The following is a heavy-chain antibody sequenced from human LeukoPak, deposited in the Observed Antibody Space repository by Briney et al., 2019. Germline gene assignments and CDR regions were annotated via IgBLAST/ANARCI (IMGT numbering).Heavy chain of an antibody. V-gene: IGHV3-9*01. CDR1: RFTFDDYA. D-gene: IGHD3-10*01. J-gene: IGHJ4*02. CDR3: AKDLSFGVTAIDY. CDR2: ISWNSGSI. Sequence: PGGSLRLSCAASRFTFDDYAMHWVRQAPGKGLEWVSGISWNSGSIGYADSVKGRFTISRDNAKNSLYLQMNSLRAEDTALYYCAKDLSFGVTAIDYWGQGTLVTVSS.